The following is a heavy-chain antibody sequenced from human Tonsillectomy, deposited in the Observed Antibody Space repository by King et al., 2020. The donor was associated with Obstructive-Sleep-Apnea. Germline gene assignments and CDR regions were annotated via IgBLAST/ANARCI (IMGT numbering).Heavy chain of an antibody. CDR3: ATAAIFGGSDNWFDP. D-gene: IGHD3-3*01. CDR2: FDPEYGET. Sequence: VQLVESGAEVKKPGASVKVSCKVSGYTLTELSMHWVRQAPGKGLEWMGGFDPEYGETIYAQKFQGRVTMTEDTSTDTLYMELSSLRYEDTAVYYCATAAIFGGSDNWFDPWGQGTLVTVSS. J-gene: IGHJ5*02. CDR1: GYTLTELS. V-gene: IGHV1-24*01.